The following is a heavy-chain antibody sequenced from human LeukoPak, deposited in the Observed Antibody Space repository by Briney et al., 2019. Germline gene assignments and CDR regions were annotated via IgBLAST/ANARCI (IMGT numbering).Heavy chain of an antibody. J-gene: IGHJ5*02. CDR3: ARDRAANQDWVEFDP. Sequence: GGSLRLSCAVSGVRVSDYYMSWGRQALGKGRGWVGLIRDSGEAFYADFARGRFAISRDESENTLYLQMNSLRVEDTAVYFCARDRAANQDWVEFDPWGQGTPVIVSS. D-gene: IGHD3/OR15-3a*01. CDR1: GVRVSDYY. CDR2: IRDSGEA. V-gene: IGHV3-66*03.